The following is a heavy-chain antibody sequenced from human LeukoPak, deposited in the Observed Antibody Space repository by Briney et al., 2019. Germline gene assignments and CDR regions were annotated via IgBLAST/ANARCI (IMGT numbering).Heavy chain of an antibody. CDR2: IYTRGST. CDR1: GGSINNYY. J-gene: IGHJ3*02. CDR3: ARGRYCSADICSGGDAFDI. D-gene: IGHD2-15*01. Sequence: SETLSLTCTVSGGSINNYYWSWIRQPAGKGLEWIGGIYTRGSTSYNPSLKSRVTMSVDTSKNQFSLKLSSVTAADTAVYYCARGRYCSADICSGGDAFDIWGQGTMVSVSS. V-gene: IGHV4-4*07.